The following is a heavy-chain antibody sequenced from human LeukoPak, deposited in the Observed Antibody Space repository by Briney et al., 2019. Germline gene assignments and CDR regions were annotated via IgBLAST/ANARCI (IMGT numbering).Heavy chain of an antibody. CDR1: GGSISSGSYY. Sequence: SETLSLTCTVSGGSISSGSYYWSWLRQPAGKGLEWIARTYTSDNTNYNPSLKSRVTISIDTSKNQFSLKLSSVTAADTAVYYCASGVGGSYYYYYGMDVWGQGTTVTVSS. J-gene: IGHJ6*02. CDR3: ASGVGGSYYYYYGMDV. D-gene: IGHD2-8*01. V-gene: IGHV4-61*02. CDR2: TYTSDNT.